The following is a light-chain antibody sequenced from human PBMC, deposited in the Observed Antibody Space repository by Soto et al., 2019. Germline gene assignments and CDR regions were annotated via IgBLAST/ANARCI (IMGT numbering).Light chain of an antibody. J-gene: IGKJ4*01. CDR2: WAS. Sequence: IVMTQSPDSLAVSLGERATIYCKSSRTVLKTSSERNYLAWYQQKPGQSPKLLIYWASTREYGVPDRFSGSGSGTDFTLTISSLQAEDVATYYCQQYLDNLLTFGGGTKVEI. V-gene: IGKV4-1*01. CDR3: QQYLDNLLT. CDR1: RTVLKTSSERNY.